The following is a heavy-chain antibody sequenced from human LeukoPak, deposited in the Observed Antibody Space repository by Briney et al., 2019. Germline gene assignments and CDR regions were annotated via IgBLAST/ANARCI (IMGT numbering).Heavy chain of an antibody. Sequence: SETLSLTCAVYGGSFSGFYWSWMRQPPGKGLEWIGEINHRGSTNYNPSLKSRVTISVDTSKNQFSLKLSSVTAADTAVYYCARPKEENPGHFDDWGQGTLVTVSS. CDR3: ARPKEENPGHFDD. V-gene: IGHV4-34*01. CDR2: INHRGST. J-gene: IGHJ4*02. CDR1: GGSFSGFY. D-gene: IGHD2/OR15-2a*01.